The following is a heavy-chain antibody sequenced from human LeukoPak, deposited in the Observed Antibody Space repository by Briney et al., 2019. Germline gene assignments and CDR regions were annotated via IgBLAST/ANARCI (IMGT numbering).Heavy chain of an antibody. CDR2: INPSGGST. V-gene: IGHV1-46*01. D-gene: IGHD3-10*01. CDR1: GYTFTSYY. J-gene: IGHJ4*02. Sequence: ASVKVSCKASGYTFTSYYMHWVRQAPGQGLEWMGIINPSGGSTRYAQKFQDRVTMTRDTSTSTVYMQLSSLRSEDTAVYYCARGMGSGTYRRFDFWGQGTLITVSS. CDR3: ARGMGSGTYRRFDF.